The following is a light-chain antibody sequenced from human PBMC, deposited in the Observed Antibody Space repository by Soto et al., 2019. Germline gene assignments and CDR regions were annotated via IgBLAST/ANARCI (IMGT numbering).Light chain of an antibody. CDR2: GTS. J-gene: IGKJ1*01. CDR1: QSVNSN. Sequence: EIVMTQSPATLSVSPGEGATLSCRASQSVNSNHIAWYQQKPGQAPRLLIFGTSTRATGIPARFSGSGSGTEFTLTISSLQSEDSAVYYCQQYNNWWTFGQGTKVDIK. CDR3: QQYNNWWT. V-gene: IGKV3-15*01.